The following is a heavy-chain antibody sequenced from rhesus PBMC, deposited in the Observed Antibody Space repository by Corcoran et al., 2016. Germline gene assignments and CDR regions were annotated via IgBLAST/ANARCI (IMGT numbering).Heavy chain of an antibody. Sequence: EVQLVETGGGLVQPGGSLKLSCAASGFTFSSYGMSWVRQAPGKGLEWVSAINSGAGSTYYADSGTGLFTISRDNSKNTLSLQINSLRAEDTAVYYCAKAEDDYGYYYTADYFDYWGQGVLVTVSS. CDR3: AKAEDDYGYYYTADYFDY. J-gene: IGHJ4*01. CDR2: INSGAGST. CDR1: GFTFSSYG. V-gene: IGHV3S5*01. D-gene: IGHD3-9*01.